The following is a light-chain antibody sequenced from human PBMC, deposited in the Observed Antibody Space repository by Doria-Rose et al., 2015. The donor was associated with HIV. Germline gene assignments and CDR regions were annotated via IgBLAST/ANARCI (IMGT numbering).Light chain of an antibody. CDR2: DAS. CDR1: QGISSA. Sequence: TQSPSSLSASVGDRVTITCRASQGISSALAWYQLKPGKTPKLLIYDASTVGSGVPSRFSGSGSGTDVTLTISSLQPEDFATYCCQQFNSYPHTCGPGTKVDVK. J-gene: IGKJ3*01. CDR3: QQFNSYPHT. V-gene: IGKV1-13*02.